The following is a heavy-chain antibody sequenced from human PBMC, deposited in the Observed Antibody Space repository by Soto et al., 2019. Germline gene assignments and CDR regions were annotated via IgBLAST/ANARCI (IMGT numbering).Heavy chain of an antibody. J-gene: IGHJ4*02. V-gene: IGHV5-51*01. CDR2: IYPNDSDT. CDR1: GYNFAGYW. Sequence: GESLKISCKGSGYNFAGYWIAWVRQMPGKGLELMGIIYPNDSDTRYRPSFQGQVTISADKSISSAYLQWSSLRASDTAMYYCASGGVSTRTFDYWGQGTPVTVSS. D-gene: IGHD3-3*01. CDR3: ASGGVSTRTFDY.